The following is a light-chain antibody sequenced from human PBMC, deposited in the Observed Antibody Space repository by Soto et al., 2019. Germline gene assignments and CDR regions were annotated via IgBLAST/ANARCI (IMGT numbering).Light chain of an antibody. Sequence: EIVLTQSPGTLSLSPGERVTLSCRASQSVSSNYLAWYQQKPGQAPRLLIYSASSRATGIPDRFSGSGSGTDFTLTINRLEPEDFAVYYCQQYGGSPRVTFGGGPKVEIQ. CDR3: QQYGGSPRVT. V-gene: IGKV3-20*01. CDR2: SAS. CDR1: QSVSSNY. J-gene: IGKJ4*01.